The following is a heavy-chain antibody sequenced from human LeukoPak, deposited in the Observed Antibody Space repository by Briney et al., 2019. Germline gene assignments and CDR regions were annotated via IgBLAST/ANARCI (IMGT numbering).Heavy chain of an antibody. V-gene: IGHV4-31*03. J-gene: IGHJ4*02. CDR1: GDSMTRGGYY. Sequence: SETLSLTCTVSGDSMTRGGYYWSWVRQHPGKGLEWIGFIYHSGTTFYNPSLEGRAAISVDTSQNQFSLKLTSETAADTAVYYCARAVDYRNYFDYWGQGTLVTVSS. D-gene: IGHD4-11*01. CDR3: ARAVDYRNYFDY. CDR2: IYHSGTT.